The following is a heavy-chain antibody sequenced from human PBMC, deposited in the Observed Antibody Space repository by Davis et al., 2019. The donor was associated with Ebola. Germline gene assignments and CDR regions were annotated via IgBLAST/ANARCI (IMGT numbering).Heavy chain of an antibody. CDR1: LYTFISYS. D-gene: IGHD5-18*01. CDR2: ISPSTGNT. CDR3: ASSGGIQLWIPYPSYYGMDV. J-gene: IGHJ6*02. Sequence: SVPVTRMPSLYTFISYSISSSRQAPGQGLEWMGCISPSTGNTNYAQKLQGRVTMTTDTSTSTVYMELSSLRSEDTAVYYCASSGGIQLWIPYPSYYGMDVWGQGTTVTVSS. V-gene: IGHV1-18*04.